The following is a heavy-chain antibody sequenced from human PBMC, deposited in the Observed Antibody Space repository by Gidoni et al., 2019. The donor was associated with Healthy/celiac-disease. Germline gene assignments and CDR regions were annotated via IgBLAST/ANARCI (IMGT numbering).Heavy chain of an antibody. CDR1: GYTLTELS. CDR3: ATRGTDYGDYGGYYYYGMDV. CDR2: FDPEDGET. Sequence: QVQLVQSGAEVKKPGASVKVSCKVSGYTLTELSMHWVRQAPGKGLEWMGGFDPEDGETIYAQKFQGRVTMTEDTSTDTAYMELSSLRSEDTAVYYCATRGTDYGDYGGYYYYGMDVWGQGTTVTVSS. V-gene: IGHV1-24*01. J-gene: IGHJ6*02. D-gene: IGHD4-17*01.